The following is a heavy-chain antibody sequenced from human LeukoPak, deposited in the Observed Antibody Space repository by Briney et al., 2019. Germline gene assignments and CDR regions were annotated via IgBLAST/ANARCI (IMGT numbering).Heavy chain of an antibody. CDR2: ITGGVDDT. CDR1: GCMFNNYA. D-gene: IGHD5/OR15-5a*01. V-gene: IGHV3-23*01. Sequence: GGSLRLSCAASGCMFNNYAMSWFRQAPGKDLKWVSTITGGVDDTYSADSVKGRFTISRHNSKNTLSLQMHSLRVVDTAVYYCAKGVRLSSNYYMDVWGKGTTVTVSS. CDR3: AKGVRLSSNYYMDV. J-gene: IGHJ6*03.